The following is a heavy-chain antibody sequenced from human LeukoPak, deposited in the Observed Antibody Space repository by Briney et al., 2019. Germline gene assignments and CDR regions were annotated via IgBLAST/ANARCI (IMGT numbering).Heavy chain of an antibody. V-gene: IGHV3-21*01. CDR1: GFTFSSYS. CDR2: ISSSSSYI. Sequence: PGGSLRLSCAASGFTFSSYSMNWVRQAPGKGLEWVSSISSSSSYIYYADSVKGRFTISRDNSKNTLYLQMNSLRAEDTAVYYCARARSDFWSGALDYWGQGTLVTVSS. D-gene: IGHD3-3*01. J-gene: IGHJ4*02. CDR3: ARARSDFWSGALDY.